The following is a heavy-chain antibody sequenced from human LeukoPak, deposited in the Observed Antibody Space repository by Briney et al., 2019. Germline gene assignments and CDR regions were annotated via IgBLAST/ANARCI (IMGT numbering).Heavy chain of an antibody. CDR1: GGSFSGYY. J-gene: IGHJ6*02. D-gene: IGHD4-11*01. CDR2: IYYSGST. V-gene: IGHV4-59*08. Sequence: SETLSLTCAVYGGSFSGYYWSWIRQPPGKGLEWIGYIYYSGSTNYNPSLKSRVTISVDTSKNQFSLKLSSVTAADTAVYYCARKGSVTVLGSLYYYYGMDVWGQGTTVTVSS. CDR3: ARKGSVTVLGSLYYYYGMDV.